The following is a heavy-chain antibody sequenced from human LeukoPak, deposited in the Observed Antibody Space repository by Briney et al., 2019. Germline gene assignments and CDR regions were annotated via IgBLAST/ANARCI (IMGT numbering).Heavy chain of an antibody. Sequence: GGSLRLSCAASEFTFSSYEMNWVRQAPGKGLEWVSYISSSGSTILYADSVKGRFTISRDNARNSLFLQMNGLRAEDTAVYYCAKAGAVVVVAAKYFDYWGQGTLVTVSS. CDR1: EFTFSSYE. J-gene: IGHJ4*02. D-gene: IGHD2-15*01. CDR3: AKAGAVVVVAAKYFDY. CDR2: ISSSGSTI. V-gene: IGHV3-48*03.